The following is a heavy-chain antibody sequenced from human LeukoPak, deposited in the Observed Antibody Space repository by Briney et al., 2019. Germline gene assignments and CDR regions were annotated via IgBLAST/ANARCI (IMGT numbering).Heavy chain of an antibody. J-gene: IGHJ5*02. D-gene: IGHD2-2*01. CDR2: VFYSGTT. V-gene: IGHV4-39*07. Sequence: SETLSLTCTVSGDSISSSSYYWGWIRQPPGKGLEWIGSVFYSGTTYYNPSLKSRVTISVDTSKNQFSLKLSSVTAADTAVYYCARRPGKYQLLINWFDPWGQGTLVTVSS. CDR3: ARRPGKYQLLINWFDP. CDR1: GDSISSSSYY.